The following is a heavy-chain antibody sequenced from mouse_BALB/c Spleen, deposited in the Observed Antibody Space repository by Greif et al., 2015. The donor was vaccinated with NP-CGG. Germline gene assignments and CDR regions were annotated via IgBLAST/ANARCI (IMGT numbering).Heavy chain of an antibody. J-gene: IGHJ1*01. CDR2: INPSTGYT. V-gene: IGHV1-7*01. CDR3: ARHYSRYFDV. D-gene: IGHD1-1*01. CDR1: GYTFTSYW. Sequence: QVQLQQSGAELAKPGSSVKMSCKASGYTFTSYWMHWVKQRPGQGLEWIGYINPSTGYTEYNQKFKDKATLTADKSSSTAYMQLSSLTSEDSAVYYCARHYSRYFDVWGAGTTVTVSS.